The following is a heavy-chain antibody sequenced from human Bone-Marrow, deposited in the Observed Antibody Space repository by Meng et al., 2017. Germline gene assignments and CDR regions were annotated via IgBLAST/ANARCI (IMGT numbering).Heavy chain of an antibody. D-gene: IGHD2-2*01. CDR3: ARGYHSFDS. Sequence: SLILSCAASGFTFSNDAIHWVRQAPGKGMEWIGGSKSKAESYNTEYAASVKGSFTISRDNTLNSLYLQMSSLKTEDTAVYFCARGYHSFDSWGQGTLVTVSS. V-gene: IGHV3-72*01. CDR1: GFTFSNDA. J-gene: IGHJ4*02. CDR2: SKSKAESYNT.